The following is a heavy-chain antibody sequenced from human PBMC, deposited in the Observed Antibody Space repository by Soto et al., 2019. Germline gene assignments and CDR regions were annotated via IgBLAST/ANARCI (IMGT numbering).Heavy chain of an antibody. J-gene: IGHJ6*02. CDR3: SIGYREDIAVVVGARPGEYGVDV. CDR2: ISYDGSNK. CDR1: GFTFRIYA. D-gene: IGHD2-15*01. Sequence: QVHLVESGGGVVQPGRSLRLSCAASGFTFRIYAMHWVRQAPGKGLECVAVISYDGSNKFYRDSVKGRFTTSIDNSKNPLYLQVNSLRYEDTAVYYCSIGYREDIAVVVGARPGEYGVDVWGQGTTVSCSS. V-gene: IGHV3-30-3*01.